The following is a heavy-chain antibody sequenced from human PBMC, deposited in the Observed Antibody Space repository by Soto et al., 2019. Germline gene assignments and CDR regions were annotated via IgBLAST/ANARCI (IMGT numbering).Heavy chain of an antibody. CDR3: ASERVKGSGSPSRYYYGMDV. D-gene: IGHD3-10*01. J-gene: IGHJ6*02. CDR2: INAGNGNT. CDR1: GYTFTSYA. Sequence: QVQLVQSGAEVKKPGASVKVSCKASGYTFTSYAMHWVRQAPGQRLEWMGWINAGNGNTKYSQKLPGRVTITRDTAASTAYMELSSLRSEDTAVYYCASERVKGSGSPSRYYYGMDVWGQGTTVTVSS. V-gene: IGHV1-3*01.